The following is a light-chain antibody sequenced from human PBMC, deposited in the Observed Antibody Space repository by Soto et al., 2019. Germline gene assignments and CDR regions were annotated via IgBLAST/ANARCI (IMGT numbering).Light chain of an antibody. Sequence: DIQMTQSPSTLSASVGDRVTITCRASQSMSTWLAWIQQKTGKAPGLLIYKASTLESGVPSRFSGGRSGTEFTLNISSLQPDDFATYHCQQYNTYPLTFGGGTKVEIK. CDR2: KAS. CDR3: QQYNTYPLT. CDR1: QSMSTW. J-gene: IGKJ4*01. V-gene: IGKV1-5*03.